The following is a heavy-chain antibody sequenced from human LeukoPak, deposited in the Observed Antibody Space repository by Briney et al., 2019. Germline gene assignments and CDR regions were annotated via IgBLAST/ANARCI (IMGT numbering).Heavy chain of an antibody. J-gene: IGHJ5*02. D-gene: IGHD4-23*01. V-gene: IGHV4-4*07. Sequence: SETLSLTCTVSGGSISSYYWSWIRQPAGKGLEWIGRIYTSGSTNYNPSLKSRVTISVDRSKNQFSLKLSSVTAADTAVYYCARRHYGGNFNWFDPWGQGTLVTVSS. CDR1: GGSISSYY. CDR3: ARRHYGGNFNWFDP. CDR2: IYTSGST.